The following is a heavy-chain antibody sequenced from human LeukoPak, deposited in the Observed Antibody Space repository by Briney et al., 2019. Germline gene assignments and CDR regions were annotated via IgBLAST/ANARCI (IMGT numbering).Heavy chain of an antibody. CDR2: IYSGGAT. CDR1: GLTVRANY. CDR3: VRRPDFWSSSYTHRDRFDS. J-gene: IGHJ4*02. V-gene: IGHV3-66*02. D-gene: IGHD3-3*01. Sequence: QTGGSLRLSCAASGLTVRANYVSWVRWTPARGLDWVSVIYSGGATYYSVFVKGRFTISRDSSKNMVHLQMDRLTPEDTGVYYCVRRPDFWSSSYTHRDRFDSWGQGTLVTVSS.